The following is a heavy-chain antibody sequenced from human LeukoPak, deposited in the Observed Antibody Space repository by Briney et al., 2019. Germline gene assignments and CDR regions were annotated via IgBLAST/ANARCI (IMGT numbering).Heavy chain of an antibody. CDR1: GGTFSSYA. Sequence: GASVKVSCKASGGTFSSYAISWVRQAPGQGLEWMGGIIPIFGTANYAQKFQGRVTITADESTSTAYMELSSLRPEDTAVYYCATYPPYDYVWGSYRSGDYWGQGTLVTVSS. V-gene: IGHV1-69*13. CDR2: IIPIFGTA. J-gene: IGHJ4*02. CDR3: ATYPPYDYVWGSYRSGDY. D-gene: IGHD3-16*02.